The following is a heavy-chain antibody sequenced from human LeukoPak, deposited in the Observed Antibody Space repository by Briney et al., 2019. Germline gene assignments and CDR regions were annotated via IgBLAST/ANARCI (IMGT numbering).Heavy chain of an antibody. D-gene: IGHD6-13*01. J-gene: IGHJ5*02. CDR3: ARDLITSSRGKANWFDP. CDR1: GGSISSYY. CDR2: IYHSGST. Sequence: SETLSLTCTVSGGSISSYYWSWIRQPPGKGLEWIGYIYHSGSTYYNPSLKSRVTISVDRSKNQFSLKLSSVTAADTAVYYCARDLITSSRGKANWFDPWGQGTLVTVSS. V-gene: IGHV4-59*12.